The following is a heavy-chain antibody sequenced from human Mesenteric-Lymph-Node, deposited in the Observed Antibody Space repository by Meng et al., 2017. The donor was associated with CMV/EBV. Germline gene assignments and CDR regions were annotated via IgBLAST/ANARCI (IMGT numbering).Heavy chain of an antibody. CDR3: ARAEIVVVPAARPGWFDP. Sequence: SETLSLTCTVSGGSISSGDYYWSWIRQPPGKGLEWIGYIYYSGSTYYNPSLKSRVTISVDTSKNQFSLKLSSVTAADTAVYYCARAEIVVVPAARPGWFDPWGQGTLVTVSS. V-gene: IGHV4-30-4*08. J-gene: IGHJ5*02. CDR2: IYYSGST. CDR1: GGSISSGDYY. D-gene: IGHD2-2*01.